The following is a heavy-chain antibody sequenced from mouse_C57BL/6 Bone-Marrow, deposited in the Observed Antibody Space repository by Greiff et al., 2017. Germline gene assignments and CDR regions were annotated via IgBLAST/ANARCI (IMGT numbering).Heavy chain of an antibody. J-gene: IGHJ4*01. Sequence: VQLQQPGAELVRPGSSVKLSCKASGYTFTSYWMDWVKQRPGQGLEWIGNIYPSDSETHYNQKFKDKATLTVDKSSSTAYMQLSSLTSEDSAVYYCSRGGNYSNHYYAMDYWGQGTSVTVSS. CDR2: IYPSDSET. CDR3: SRGGNYSNHYYAMDY. V-gene: IGHV1-61*01. D-gene: IGHD2-5*01. CDR1: GYTFTSYW.